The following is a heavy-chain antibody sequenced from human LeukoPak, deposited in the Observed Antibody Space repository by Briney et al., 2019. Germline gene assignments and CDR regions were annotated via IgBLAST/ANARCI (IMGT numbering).Heavy chain of an antibody. V-gene: IGHV4-4*07. Sequence: SETLSLTCSVSGGSISGYYWIWIRQPAGKGLDWIGRIYSSGSTNYNPSLKSRVTMSVDTSKKQFSLKLSSVTAADTALYYCAREYDYWGQGTLVTVSS. J-gene: IGHJ4*02. CDR1: GGSISGYY. CDR2: IYSSGST. CDR3: AREYDY.